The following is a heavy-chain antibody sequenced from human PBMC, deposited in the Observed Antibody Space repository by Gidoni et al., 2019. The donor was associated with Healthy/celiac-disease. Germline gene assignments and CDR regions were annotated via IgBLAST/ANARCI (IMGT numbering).Heavy chain of an antibody. Sequence: EVQLVQSGAEVKKPGESLKISCKGSGYSFTSYWIGWVRQMPGKGLEWMGIIYPGDSDTRYSPSFQGQVTISADKSISTAYLQWSSLKASDTAMYYCARLRRVPAARLDAFDIWGQGTMVTVSS. CDR3: ARLRRVPAARLDAFDI. CDR2: IYPGDSDT. CDR1: GYSFTSYW. J-gene: IGHJ3*02. V-gene: IGHV5-51*03. D-gene: IGHD2-2*01.